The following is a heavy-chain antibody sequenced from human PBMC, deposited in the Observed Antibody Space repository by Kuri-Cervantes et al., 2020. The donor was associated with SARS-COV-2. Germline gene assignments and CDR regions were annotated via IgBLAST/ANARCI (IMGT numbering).Heavy chain of an antibody. CDR3: ARMKREYSTGWSHFDF. D-gene: IGHD6-19*01. Sequence: SGPTLVKPTETLTLTCTVSGFSLSNARMGVSWIRQPPGKALEWLAHIFSNDEKSYSTSLKSRLTISKDTSKNQVVLTITNVDPADTATYYCARMKREYSTGWSHFDFWGQGILVTVSS. CDR1: GFSLSNARMG. V-gene: IGHV2-26*01. CDR2: IFSNDEK. J-gene: IGHJ4*02.